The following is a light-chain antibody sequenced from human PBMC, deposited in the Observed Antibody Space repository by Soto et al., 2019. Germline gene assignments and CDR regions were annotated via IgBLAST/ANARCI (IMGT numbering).Light chain of an antibody. CDR2: KFS. Sequence: DVVMTQSPLSLPVTLGQPASISCRSSQSLVYSDGNTFLNWFQQRPGQSPRRLIYKFSNGDSGASNTSSGSGSSTYFILTIRTVEAEDVGAYCCMRGTPGPPTFGPGTKVEI. CDR3: MRGTPGPPT. J-gene: IGKJ1*01. V-gene: IGKV2-30*01. CDR1: QSLVYSDGNTF.